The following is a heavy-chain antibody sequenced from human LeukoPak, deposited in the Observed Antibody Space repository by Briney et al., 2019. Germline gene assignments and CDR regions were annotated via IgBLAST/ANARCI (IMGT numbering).Heavy chain of an antibody. V-gene: IGHV3-21*01. Sequence: GGSLRLSCAASGFTFSSYSMNWVRQAPGKGLEWVSSISSSSSYIYYADSVKGRFTISRDNAKNSPYLQMNSLRAEDTAVYYCASNGALTYYYDSSGYYSFDYWGQGTLVTVSS. D-gene: IGHD3-22*01. CDR2: ISSSSSYI. J-gene: IGHJ4*02. CDR1: GFTFSSYS. CDR3: ASNGALTYYYDSSGYYSFDY.